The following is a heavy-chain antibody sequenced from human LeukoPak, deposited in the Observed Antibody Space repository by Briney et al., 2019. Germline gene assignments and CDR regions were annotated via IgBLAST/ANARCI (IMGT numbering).Heavy chain of an antibody. Sequence: PSETLSLTCTVSGGSISGYYCSCIRRPPGKGLECVGSIFYSGRTNYNPSFKSRVSISLDTSKSQFALKLTSVTAADTAMYYCARLGFRTGDNSLADYWGRGTQVTVSS. CDR1: GGSISGYY. CDR2: IFYSGRT. D-gene: IGHD2-8*02. J-gene: IGHJ4*02. CDR3: ARLGFRTGDNSLADY. V-gene: IGHV4-59*08.